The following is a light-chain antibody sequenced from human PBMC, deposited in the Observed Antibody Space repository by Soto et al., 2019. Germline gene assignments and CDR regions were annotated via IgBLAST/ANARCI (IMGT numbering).Light chain of an antibody. CDR3: QQYNNWPRT. CDR1: QNIFTW. Sequence: DIQMTQSPSTLSASVGDTVTITCRASQNIFTWLAWYQHTPGKAPKLLMYDASILESGVPSRFSGSGSGTEFTLTISSLQSEDFAVYYCQQYNNWPRTFGQGTKGDIK. J-gene: IGKJ1*01. V-gene: IGKV1-5*01. CDR2: DAS.